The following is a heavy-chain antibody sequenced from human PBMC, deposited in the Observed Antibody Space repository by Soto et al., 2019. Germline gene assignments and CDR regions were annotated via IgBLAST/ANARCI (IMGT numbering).Heavy chain of an antibody. Sequence: SETLSLTCTVSGGSISSSSYYWGWIRQPPGKGLEWIGSIYYSGSTYYNPSLKSRVTISVDTSKNQFSLKLSSVTAADTAVYYCARLALDPSPYWGQGTLVTVSS. CDR3: ARLALDPSPY. D-gene: IGHD1-1*01. J-gene: IGHJ4*02. CDR2: IYYSGST. CDR1: GGSISSSSYY. V-gene: IGHV4-39*01.